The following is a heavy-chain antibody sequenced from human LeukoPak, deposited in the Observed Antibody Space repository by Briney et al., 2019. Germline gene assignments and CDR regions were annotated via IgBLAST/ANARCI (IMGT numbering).Heavy chain of an antibody. CDR2: IWYDGSNK. CDR3: ARDVKVRYYYYYGMDV. Sequence: RRTPRPSCAPSGFTFTSYGMHGGPQAPDKGLERGAVIWYDGSNKYYADSVKGRFTISRDNSKNTLYLQMNSLRAEDTAVYYCARDVKVRYYYYYGMDVWGQGTTVTVSS. J-gene: IGHJ6*02. V-gene: IGHV3-33*01. CDR1: GFTFTSYG.